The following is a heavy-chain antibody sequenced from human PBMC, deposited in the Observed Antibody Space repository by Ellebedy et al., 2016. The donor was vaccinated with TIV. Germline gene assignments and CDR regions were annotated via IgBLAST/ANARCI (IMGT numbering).Heavy chain of an antibody. CDR2: INAGNGNT. J-gene: IGHJ4*02. Sequence: ASVKVSCKASGYNFTSYAMHWVRQAPGQRLEWMGWINAGNGNTKYSQKFQGRVTITEDKSTSTAYMELSSLRSEDTAVYYCARGPREYSSGVSVYWGQGTLVTVSS. CDR1: GYNFTSYA. D-gene: IGHD6-19*01. CDR3: ARGPREYSSGVSVY. V-gene: IGHV1-3*01.